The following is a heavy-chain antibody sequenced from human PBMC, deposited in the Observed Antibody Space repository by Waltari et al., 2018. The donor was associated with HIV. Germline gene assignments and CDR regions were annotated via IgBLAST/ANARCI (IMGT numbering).Heavy chain of an antibody. CDR3: AKAGVFLLRGVPPDS. D-gene: IGHD3-10*01. J-gene: IGHJ5*01. CDR1: GFTFRSYA. V-gene: IGHV3-23*01. Sequence: QLLESGGGLVQPGGSLRLSCAAPGFTFRSYAMTWVRQAPGKGLEWVSVISSRDTTTYYADSVKGRFTISRDNSKNTLYLQMNSMRAEDTAVYYCAKAGVFLLRGVPPDSWGQGTLVTVSS. CDR2: ISSRDTTT.